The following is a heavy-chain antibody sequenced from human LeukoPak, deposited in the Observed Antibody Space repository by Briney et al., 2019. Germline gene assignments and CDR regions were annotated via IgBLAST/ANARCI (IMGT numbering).Heavy chain of an antibody. Sequence: GASVKVSCKASGGTFSSYAISWVRQAPEQGLEWMGRIIPILGIANYAQKFQGRVTITADKSTSTAYMELSSLRSEDTAVYYCATLSGRPTMVRGVNTDYWGQGTLVTVSS. CDR2: IIPILGIA. V-gene: IGHV1-69*04. J-gene: IGHJ4*02. D-gene: IGHD3-10*01. CDR3: ATLSGRPTMVRGVNTDY. CDR1: GGTFSSYA.